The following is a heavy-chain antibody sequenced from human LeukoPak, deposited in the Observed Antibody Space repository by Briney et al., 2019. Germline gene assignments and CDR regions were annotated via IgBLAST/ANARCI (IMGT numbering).Heavy chain of an antibody. CDR1: SGSFSSYY. Sequence: SETLSLTCTVSSGSFSSYYWNWLRQPAGKGLEWIGRIYITGSTNYNPSLKSRVTMSVDTSKNQFSLKLSSVTAADTAVYYCARGRGYYQNYLGQGTLGNGSS. J-gene: IGHJ4*02. CDR2: IYITGST. CDR3: ARGRGYYQNY. D-gene: IGHD3-22*01. V-gene: IGHV4-4*07.